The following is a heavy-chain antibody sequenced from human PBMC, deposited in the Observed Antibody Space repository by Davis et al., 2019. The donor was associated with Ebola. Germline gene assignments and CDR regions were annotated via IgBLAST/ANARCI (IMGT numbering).Heavy chain of an antibody. CDR1: GFTFSSYG. CDR3: ASSYGDYDNLDY. Sequence: PGGSLRLSCAASGFTFSSYGMHWVRQAPGKGLEWVAVIWYDGSNKYYADSVKGRFTISRDNAKNSLYLQMNSLRAEDTAVYYCASSYGDYDNLDYWGQGTLVTVSS. V-gene: IGHV3-33*03. J-gene: IGHJ4*02. D-gene: IGHD4-17*01. CDR2: IWYDGSNK.